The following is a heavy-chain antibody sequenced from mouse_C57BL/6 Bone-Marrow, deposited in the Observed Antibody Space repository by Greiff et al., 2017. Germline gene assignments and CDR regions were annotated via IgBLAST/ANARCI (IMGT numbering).Heavy chain of an antibody. J-gene: IGHJ3*01. CDR3: ARPYYSDWGFAY. Sequence: VQLQQSDAELVKPGASVKISCKVSGYTFTDHTIHWMKQRPEQGLDWIGYIYPRDGSTKYNEKFKGKATLTADNSSSTAYMQLNSLTSEDSAVYFCARPYYSDWGFAYWGQGTLVTVSA. CDR2: IYPRDGST. D-gene: IGHD2-12*01. V-gene: IGHV1-78*01. CDR1: GYTFTDHT.